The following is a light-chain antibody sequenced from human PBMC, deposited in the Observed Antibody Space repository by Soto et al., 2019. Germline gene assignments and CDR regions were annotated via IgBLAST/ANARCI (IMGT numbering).Light chain of an antibody. Sequence: QSALTQPPSASGSPGQSVTISCAGTGSDIAVYDFVSWYQQHPDKAPKLIIYEVHKRPSGVPDRFSASKSGSTASLTVSGLQAEDEADDYCSSFAGDNTLVFGGVTKLTVL. CDR1: GSDIAVYDF. V-gene: IGLV2-8*01. J-gene: IGLJ2*01. CDR2: EVH. CDR3: SSFAGDNTLV.